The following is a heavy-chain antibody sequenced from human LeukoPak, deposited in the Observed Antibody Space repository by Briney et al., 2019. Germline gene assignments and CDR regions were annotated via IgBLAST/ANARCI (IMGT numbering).Heavy chain of an antibody. CDR2: ISSSSSTI. V-gene: IGHV3-48*04. CDR3: AREYSGYDYVGWFDP. Sequence: GGSLRLSCAASGFTFSSYSMNWVRQAPGKGLEWVSYISSSSSTIYYADSVKGRFTISRDNAKNSLYLQMNSLRAEDTAVCYCAREYSGYDYVGWFDPWGQGTLVTVSS. J-gene: IGHJ5*02. D-gene: IGHD5-12*01. CDR1: GFTFSSYS.